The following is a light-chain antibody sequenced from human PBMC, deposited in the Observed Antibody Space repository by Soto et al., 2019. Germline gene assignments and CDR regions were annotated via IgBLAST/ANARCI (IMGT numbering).Light chain of an antibody. J-gene: IGLJ2*01. V-gene: IGLV2-8*01. CDR1: SRDVGGFNY. Sequence: QSALTQPPSASGSPGQSVTISCTGTSRDVGGFNYVSWYQQHPGKAPKLIIYDVTKRPSVVHDRFSGSKSGNSASLTVSGLQTEDEADYYCSSYAGNDNVVFGGGTKLTVL. CDR3: SSYAGNDNVV. CDR2: DVT.